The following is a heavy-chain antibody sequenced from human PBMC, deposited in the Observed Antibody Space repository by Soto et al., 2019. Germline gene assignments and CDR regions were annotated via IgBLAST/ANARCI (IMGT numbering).Heavy chain of an antibody. CDR3: ARSAEYSSGPGAFDI. Sequence: SGPTLLNPTQTLTRTFTFSGFSLSTSGLGVGWIRQPPGKALEWLALIYWDDDKRYSPSLKSRLTITKDTSKNQVVLTMTNMDPVDTATYYCARSAEYSSGPGAFDIWGQGTMVTVSS. D-gene: IGHD6-19*01. CDR2: IYWDDDK. V-gene: IGHV2-5*02. CDR1: GFSLSTSGLG. J-gene: IGHJ3*02.